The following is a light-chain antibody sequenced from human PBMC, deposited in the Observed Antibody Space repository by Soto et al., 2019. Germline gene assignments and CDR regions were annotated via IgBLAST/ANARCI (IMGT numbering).Light chain of an antibody. J-gene: IGKJ1*01. V-gene: IGKV3-20*01. CDR2: GAS. Sequence: EIVWTQSPATLSLSPGERATLSCRASRSISTYLAWYQQKPGQAPRLLIYGASSRATGIPDRFSGSGSGTDFTLTISRLEPEDFAVYYCQQYGSSPQFGQGTKVDIK. CDR3: QQYGSSPQ. CDR1: RSISTY.